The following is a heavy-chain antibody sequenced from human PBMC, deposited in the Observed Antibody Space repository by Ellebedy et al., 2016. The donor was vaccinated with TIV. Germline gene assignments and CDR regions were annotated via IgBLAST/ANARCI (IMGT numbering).Heavy chain of an antibody. D-gene: IGHD2-21*02. J-gene: IGHJ6*02. CDR1: GYTFSNHY. V-gene: IGHV1-46*04. CDR3: ARADCGGDCNPLYKFYYYFGLDV. Sequence: ASVKVSCKASGYTFSNHYMHWVRQAPGQGLEWMGIINPSGGSTTYAQKLQGRVSMTRDTSTGTVYMALSSLRSEDTAVYYCARADCGGDCNPLYKFYYYFGLDVWGQGTTVTVSS. CDR2: INPSGGST.